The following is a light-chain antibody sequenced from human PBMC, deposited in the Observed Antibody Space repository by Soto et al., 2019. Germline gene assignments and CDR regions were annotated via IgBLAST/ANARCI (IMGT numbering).Light chain of an antibody. V-gene: IGKV3-20*01. CDR3: QQNGSSSMYT. J-gene: IGKJ2*01. CDR1: QSVSSSY. CDR2: GAS. Sequence: KVLTQSPGTLSLSPGERATLSCRASQSVSSSYLAWYQQKPGQAPRLLIYGASSRATGIPDRFSGSGSGTDFTLTISRLEPEDFAVYYCQQNGSSSMYTFGQGTKLEIK.